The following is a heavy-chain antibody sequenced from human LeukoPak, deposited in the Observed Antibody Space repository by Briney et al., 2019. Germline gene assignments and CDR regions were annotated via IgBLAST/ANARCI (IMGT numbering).Heavy chain of an antibody. CDR1: GFTFSDYY. D-gene: IGHD4-23*01. V-gene: IGHV3-11*01. CDR3: ARTPMTTVVTSYYFDY. J-gene: IGHJ4*02. Sequence: PGGSLRLSCAASGFTFSDYYMSWIRQAPGKGLEWVSYISSSGGIIYYADSVKGRFTISRDNAKNSLYLQMNSLRAEDTAVYYCARTPMTTVVTSYYFDYWGQGTLVTVSS. CDR2: ISSSGGII.